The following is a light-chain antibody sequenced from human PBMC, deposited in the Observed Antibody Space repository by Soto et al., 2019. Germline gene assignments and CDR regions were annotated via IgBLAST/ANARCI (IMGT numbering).Light chain of an antibody. Sequence: QSALTQPASVSGSPGQSITISCTGTSSDIGGYNYVFWYQQHPGKAPKLMIFDVSNRPSGVSNRFSGSKSANTASLTISGLQAEDEADYYCSSYTSSGSYVSGTGTKLTVL. CDR3: SSYTSSGSYV. CDR1: SSDIGGYNY. CDR2: DVS. V-gene: IGLV2-14*01. J-gene: IGLJ1*01.